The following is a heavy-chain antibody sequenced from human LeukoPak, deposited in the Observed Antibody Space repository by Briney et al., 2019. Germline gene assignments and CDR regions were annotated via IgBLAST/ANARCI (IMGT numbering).Heavy chain of an antibody. Sequence: SVKVSCKASGFTFTSSAMQWVRQARGQRLEWIGWIVVGSGNTNYAQKFQERVTITRDMSTSTAYMELSSLRSEDTAVYYCAAGAPYCGGDCPGYWGQGTLVTVSS. V-gene: IGHV1-58*02. J-gene: IGHJ4*02. CDR1: GFTFTSSA. CDR2: IVVGSGNT. CDR3: AAGAPYCGGDCPGY. D-gene: IGHD2-21*02.